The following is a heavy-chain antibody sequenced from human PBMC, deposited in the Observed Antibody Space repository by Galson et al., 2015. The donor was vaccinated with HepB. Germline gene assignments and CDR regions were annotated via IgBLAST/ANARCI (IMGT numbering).Heavy chain of an antibody. CDR3: ARDNFGVITKLRWFDP. CDR1: GGAISSYY. Sequence: ETLSLTCTVSGGAISSYYWSWIRQPAGKGLEWIGRIYSSGSSNYNPSLKSRLTMSVDTSKNPISLSLRSVTAADTAVYYCARDNFGVITKLRWFDPWGQGILVTVS. D-gene: IGHD3-10*01. V-gene: IGHV4-4*07. CDR2: IYSSGSS. J-gene: IGHJ5*02.